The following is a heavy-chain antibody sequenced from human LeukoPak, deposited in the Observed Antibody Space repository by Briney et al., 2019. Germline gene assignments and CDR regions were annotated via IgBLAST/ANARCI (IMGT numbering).Heavy chain of an antibody. J-gene: IGHJ4*02. V-gene: IGHV3-9*03. D-gene: IGHD6-6*01. Sequence: PGGSLRLSCAASGFRFSSYAMHWARQAPGKGLEWVSGISWNSGSIGYADSVKGRFTISRDNAKNSLYLQMNSLRAEDMALYYCAKDLEYSSSSGFDYWGQGTLVTVSS. CDR2: ISWNSGSI. CDR3: AKDLEYSSSSGFDY. CDR1: GFRFSSYA.